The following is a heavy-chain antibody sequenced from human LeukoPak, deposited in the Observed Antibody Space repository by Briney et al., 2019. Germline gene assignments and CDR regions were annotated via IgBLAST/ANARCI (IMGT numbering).Heavy chain of an antibody. CDR2: ISGDGYDI. CDR3: ARDYRARLDY. Sequence: GGSLRLSRATSGFSFSDNYMSWIRQAPGKGLQWLSYISGDGYDINYADSVKGRFTVARDNAKNALYLQMNSLGVEDTAVYYCARDYRARLDYWGQGTLVTVSS. V-gene: IGHV3-11*04. J-gene: IGHJ4*02. CDR1: GFSFSDNY.